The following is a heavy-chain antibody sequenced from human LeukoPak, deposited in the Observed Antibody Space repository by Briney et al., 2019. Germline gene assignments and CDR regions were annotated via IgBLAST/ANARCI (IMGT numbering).Heavy chain of an antibody. CDR2: ISLDGSRK. D-gene: IGHD3-10*01. V-gene: IGHV3-33*05. Sequence: GRSLRLPCAASGLTFTSHGFHWVRQAPGRGLEWLTFISLDGSRKSYADSVKGRFTFSRDDSKNTLYLEMNSLRAEDTATYYCARDRAVSWLDSWGLGTLVTVSS. CDR1: GLTFTSHG. J-gene: IGHJ5*01. CDR3: ARDRAVSWLDS.